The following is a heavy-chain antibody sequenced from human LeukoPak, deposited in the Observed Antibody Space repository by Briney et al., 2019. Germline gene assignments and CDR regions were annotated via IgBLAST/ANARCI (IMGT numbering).Heavy chain of an antibody. V-gene: IGHV3-53*01. Sequence: PGGSLRLSCAASGFTVSSNYMSWVRQAPGKGLEWVSVIYSGGSTYYADSVKGRFTISRDNSKNTLYLQMNSLRAEDTAVYYCAKVGGYSYGSVDYWGQGTLVTVSS. CDR1: GFTVSSNY. D-gene: IGHD5-18*01. CDR3: AKVGGYSYGSVDY. CDR2: IYSGGST. J-gene: IGHJ4*02.